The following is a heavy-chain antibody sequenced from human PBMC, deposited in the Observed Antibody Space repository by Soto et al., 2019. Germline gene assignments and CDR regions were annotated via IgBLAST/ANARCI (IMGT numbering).Heavy chain of an antibody. D-gene: IGHD6-13*01. CDR1: GFTFSSYS. CDR2: ISSSSSYI. V-gene: IGHV3-21*01. CDR3: ARDSSSSSEFNWFDP. Sequence: VGSLRLSCAASGFTFSSYSMNWVRQAPGKGLEWVSSISSSSSYIYYADSVKGRFTISRDNAKNSLYLQMNSLRAEDTAVYYCARDSSSSSEFNWFDPWGQGTLVTVSS. J-gene: IGHJ5*02.